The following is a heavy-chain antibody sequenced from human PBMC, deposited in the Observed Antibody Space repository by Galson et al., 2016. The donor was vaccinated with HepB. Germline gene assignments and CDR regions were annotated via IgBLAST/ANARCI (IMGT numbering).Heavy chain of an antibody. Sequence: LRLSCAASGFTFTSHAMSWVRQAPGKGLEWVSGISGRDGRTYYADSVKGRFTISRDNSKNTLYLQINSLRAEDTAVYYCAKGEVWGSRYFYGVDVWGQGTTVTVSS. V-gene: IGHV3-23*01. CDR2: ISGRDGRT. CDR1: GFTFTSHA. D-gene: IGHD7-27*01. J-gene: IGHJ6*02. CDR3: AKGEVWGSRYFYGVDV.